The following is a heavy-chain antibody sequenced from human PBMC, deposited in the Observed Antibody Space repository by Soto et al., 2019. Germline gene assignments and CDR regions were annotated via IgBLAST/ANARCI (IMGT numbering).Heavy chain of an antibody. V-gene: IGHV3-74*01. Sequence: EVQLEESGGDLVQPGGSLRLSCAASGFTFSSHWMHWVRQAPGKGLVWVSRINRDGSSTTYADSVKGRFTISRDNAKNTLYLQMNSLRAEDTAVYYCAREVDDSSGYYEDYWGQGTLVTVSS. J-gene: IGHJ4*02. D-gene: IGHD3-22*01. CDR1: GFTFSSHW. CDR2: INRDGSST. CDR3: AREVDDSSGYYEDY.